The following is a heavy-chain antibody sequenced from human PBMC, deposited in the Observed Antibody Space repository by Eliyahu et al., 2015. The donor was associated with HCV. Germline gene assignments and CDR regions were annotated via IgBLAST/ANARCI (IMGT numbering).Heavy chain of an antibody. Sequence: QVQLVQSGAEVKKPGASVKVSCKASGYTFTSYYMHWVRQAPGQGLEWMGIINPSGGSTSYAQKFQGRVTMTRDTSTSTVYMELSSLRSEDTAVYYCARVAAHCSGGSCHFDYWGQGTLVTVSS. CDR2: INPSGGST. CDR1: GYTFTSYY. V-gene: IGHV1-46*01. J-gene: IGHJ4*02. CDR3: ARVAAHCSGGSCHFDY. D-gene: IGHD2-15*01.